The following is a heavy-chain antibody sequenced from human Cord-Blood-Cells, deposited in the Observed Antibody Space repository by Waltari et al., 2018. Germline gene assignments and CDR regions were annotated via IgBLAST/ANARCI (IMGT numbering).Heavy chain of an antibody. Sequence: EVQLVESGGGLVQPGGSLSLSCAASGFTFGSYWVCWVRQAPGKGLEWVANIKQDGSEKYYVDSVKGRFTISRDNAKNSLYLQMNSLRAEDTAVYYCARGLGYAFDIWGQGTMVTVSS. J-gene: IGHJ3*02. CDR2: IKQDGSEK. CDR3: ARGLGYAFDI. V-gene: IGHV3-7*01. CDR1: GFTFGSYW. D-gene: IGHD3-9*01.